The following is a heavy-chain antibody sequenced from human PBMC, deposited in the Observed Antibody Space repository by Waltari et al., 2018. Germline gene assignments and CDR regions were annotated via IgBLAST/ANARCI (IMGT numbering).Heavy chain of an antibody. CDR1: GYSFTDYA. CDR3: SREALVGSNTIVDY. V-gene: IGHV7-4-1*01. CDR2: VNTQTGNP. D-gene: IGHD1-26*01. J-gene: IGHJ4*02. Sequence: QVHLEQSGPELKRPGASVRISCLTSGYSFTDYAINRVRPAPGQGLQWLGWVNTQTGNPTYAQGLSRRFVFSVDTSVATAYLQIDSLTTSDSAVYFCSREALVGSNTIVDYWGRGTLVTV.